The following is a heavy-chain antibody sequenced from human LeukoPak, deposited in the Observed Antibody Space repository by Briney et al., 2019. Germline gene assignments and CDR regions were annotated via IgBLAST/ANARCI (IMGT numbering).Heavy chain of an antibody. Sequence: SQTLSLTCAISGDSLSNNNVAWNWIRQSPSRGLEWLGRTYYRPKFNTDYAVSVKSRIAINSDTSKNQFSLQLNSVTPEDTGVYYWARGSHSSFDYWGQGTLVTVSS. CDR3: ARGSHSSFDY. J-gene: IGHJ4*02. V-gene: IGHV6-1*01. CDR2: TYYRPKFNT. D-gene: IGHD3-10*01. CDR1: GDSLSNNNVA.